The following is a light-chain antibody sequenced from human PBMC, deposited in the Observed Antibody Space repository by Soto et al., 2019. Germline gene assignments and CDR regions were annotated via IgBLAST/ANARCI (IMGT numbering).Light chain of an antibody. V-gene: IGLV2-8*01. J-gene: IGLJ1*01. Sequence: QSVLTQPPSASGSPGQSVTISCTGTSSDVGAYDYVSWYQQHPGEAPKLMIYEVTKRPSGVPDRFSGSKSGNTASLTVSGLQAEDEADYYCSSYANTNNFVSGTGTKVTVL. CDR3: SSYANTNNFV. CDR1: SSDVGAYDY. CDR2: EVT.